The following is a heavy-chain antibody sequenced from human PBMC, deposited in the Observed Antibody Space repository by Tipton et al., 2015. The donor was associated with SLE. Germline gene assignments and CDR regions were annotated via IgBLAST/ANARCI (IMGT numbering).Heavy chain of an antibody. D-gene: IGHD1/OR15-1a*01. J-gene: IGHJ4*02. CDR1: GFTFSSYA. Sequence: SLRLSCATSGFTFSSYALSWVRRAPGKGLEWVSAISGGGGSTYYADFVKGRFSISIDKSKKTLFLQMNSQRVDDTATYYCAKFEKTTDFYLDSWGQGTLVSVSS. CDR3: AKFEKTTDFYLDS. CDR2: ISGGGGST. V-gene: IGHV3-23*01.